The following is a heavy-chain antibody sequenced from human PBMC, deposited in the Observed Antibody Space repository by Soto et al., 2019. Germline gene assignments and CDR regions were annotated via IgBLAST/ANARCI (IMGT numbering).Heavy chain of an antibody. CDR2: IYPGDYDT. J-gene: IGHJ4*02. Sequence: PGESLDTSCQCSGYSFTSYWMGWVRQMPGKGLGWMGIIYPGDYDTRYSSSFQGQVTISADKSISTAYLQWSSLKASDTAMYYCARLRGPYGDYVGDYWGQGTLVTVSS. V-gene: IGHV5-51*01. CDR3: ARLRGPYGDYVGDY. CDR1: GYSFTSYW. D-gene: IGHD4-17*01.